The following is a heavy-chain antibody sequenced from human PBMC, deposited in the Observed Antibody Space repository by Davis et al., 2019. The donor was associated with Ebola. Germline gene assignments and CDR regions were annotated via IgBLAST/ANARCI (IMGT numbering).Heavy chain of an antibody. Sequence: SYASSYFTISYYMHSLRHSSGQGLEWMGIINPSGGSTSYAQKFQSRVIMTRDTSTSTVYMVLSSLRSEETAVYYWSRGTGYSKDQDYWGQGTLVTVSS. CDR2: INPSGGST. CDR3: SRGTGYSKDQDY. V-gene: IGHV1-46*01. D-gene: IGHD4-11*01. J-gene: IGHJ4*02. CDR1: SYFTISYY.